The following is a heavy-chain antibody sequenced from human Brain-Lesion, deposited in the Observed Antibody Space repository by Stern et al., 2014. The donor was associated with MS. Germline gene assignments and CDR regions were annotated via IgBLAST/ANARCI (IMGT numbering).Heavy chain of an antibody. CDR3: ARGRSRVHPPLDP. V-gene: IGHV4-30-2*01. J-gene: IGHJ5*02. CDR1: GYTITSAAFS. D-gene: IGHD2-2*01. Sequence: QLQLQESGSGLVKPSQTLSLTCRVSGYTITSAAFSWTWIRQAPGQGLAWIGYLYYGGSPLSNPSHRSRGILSADQSNTQFTQMLNSVTAADTAVYYCARGRSRVHPPLDPWGQGTLVTVSS. CDR2: LYYGGSP.